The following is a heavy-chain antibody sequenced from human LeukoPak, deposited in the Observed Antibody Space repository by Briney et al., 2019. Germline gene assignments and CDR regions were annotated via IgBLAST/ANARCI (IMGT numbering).Heavy chain of an antibody. V-gene: IGHV1-69*05. D-gene: IGHD2-2*01. CDR3: ARDRYCSSTSCYHWFDP. CDR1: GGTFSSYA. Sequence: GASVKVSCKASGGTFSSYAISWVRQAPGQGLEWMGGIIPIFGTANYAQKLQGRVTITTDESTSTAYMELSSLRSEDTAVYYCARDRYCSSTSCYHWFDPWGQGTLVTVSS. J-gene: IGHJ5*02. CDR2: IIPIFGTA.